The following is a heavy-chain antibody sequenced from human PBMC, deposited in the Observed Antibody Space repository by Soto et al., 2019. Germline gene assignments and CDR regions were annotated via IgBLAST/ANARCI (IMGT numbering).Heavy chain of an antibody. V-gene: IGHV3-33*01. D-gene: IGHD6-6*01. Sequence: PGESLKISCEAAGFTFRNHGMHWVRQAPGKGLEWVAVIWYDGSDEYYGDSVKGRFTISRDNSKNTLFLQMNSLRVEDTAMYFCARDIASRRFDYLGQGTLVTVS. J-gene: IGHJ4*02. CDR2: IWYDGSDE. CDR1: GFTFRNHG. CDR3: ARDIASRRFDY.